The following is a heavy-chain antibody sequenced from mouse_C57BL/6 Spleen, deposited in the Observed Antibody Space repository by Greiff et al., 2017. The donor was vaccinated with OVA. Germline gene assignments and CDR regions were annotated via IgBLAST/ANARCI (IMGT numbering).Heavy chain of an antibody. CDR2: FYPGSGSI. Sequence: QVQLQQSGAELVKPGASVKLSCKASGYTFPEYTIHWVQQRSGQGLEWIGWFYPGSGSIKYNEKFKDKATLTADKSSSTVYMELSRLTSEDSAVYFCARHEEGYYYGSSYDYWGQGTTLTVSS. CDR1: GYTFPEYT. CDR3: ARHEEGYYYGSSYDY. V-gene: IGHV1-62-2*01. J-gene: IGHJ2*01. D-gene: IGHD1-1*01.